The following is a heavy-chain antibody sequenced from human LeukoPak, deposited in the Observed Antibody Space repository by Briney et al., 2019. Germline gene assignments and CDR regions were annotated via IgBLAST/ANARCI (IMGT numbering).Heavy chain of an antibody. CDR1: GFTFSSYG. D-gene: IGHD3-10*01. CDR2: ISYDGSNK. CDR3: AKGPMVRGVISPGY. J-gene: IGHJ4*02. Sequence: PGGSLRLSFAASGFTFSSYGMHWVRQAPGKGLEWAAGISYDGSNKYYADSVKGRFTISRDNSKNTLYLQMNSLRAEDTAVYYCAKGPMVRGVISPGYWGQGTLVTVSS. V-gene: IGHV3-30*18.